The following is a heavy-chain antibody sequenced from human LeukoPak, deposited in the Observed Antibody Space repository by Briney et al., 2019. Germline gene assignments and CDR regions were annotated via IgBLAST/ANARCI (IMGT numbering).Heavy chain of an antibody. CDR2: IDSSSRYI. V-gene: IGHV3-21*01. Sequence: GGSLRLSCAASGFTFSSYNMDWVRQAPGKGLEWVSFIDSSSRYIYQADSVKGRFTISRDNAKSSVFLQMNSLRAEDTAVYYCAKKRGSGSLYFDYWGQGTLVTVSS. J-gene: IGHJ4*02. D-gene: IGHD3-10*01. CDR3: AKKRGSGSLYFDY. CDR1: GFTFSSYN.